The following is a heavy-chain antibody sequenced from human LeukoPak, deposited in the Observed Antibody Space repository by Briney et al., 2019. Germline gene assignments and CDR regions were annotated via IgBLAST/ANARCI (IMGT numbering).Heavy chain of an antibody. Sequence: SETLSLTCTVSGGSISSGDYYWSWIRQPPGKGLEWIGYIYYSGSTYYNPSLKSRVTISADTSKNQFSLKLSSVTAADTAVYYCARVYSSGWRGNDYWGQGTLVTVSS. V-gene: IGHV4-30-4*01. J-gene: IGHJ4*02. CDR2: IYYSGST. CDR3: ARVYSSGWRGNDY. CDR1: GGSISSGDYY. D-gene: IGHD6-19*01.